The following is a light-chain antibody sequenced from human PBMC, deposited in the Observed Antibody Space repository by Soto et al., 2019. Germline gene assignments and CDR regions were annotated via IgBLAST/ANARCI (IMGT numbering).Light chain of an antibody. V-gene: IGKV1-5*03. CDR3: QQYNSYPFT. Sequence: DIQMTQSPSTLSASVGARVTITCRASQSISSWLAWYQQKPGKAPKLLIYKASSLESGVPSRFSGSGSGTEFTLTISSLQPGDFATYYCQQYNSYPFTFGPGTKVDI. CDR2: KAS. J-gene: IGKJ3*01. CDR1: QSISSW.